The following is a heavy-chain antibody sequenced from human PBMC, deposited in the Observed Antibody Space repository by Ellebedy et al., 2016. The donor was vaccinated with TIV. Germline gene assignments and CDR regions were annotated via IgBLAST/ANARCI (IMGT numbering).Heavy chain of an antibody. CDR2: IYYRGNT. Sequence: MPSETLSLTCSVSGGSISSSNYYWGWIRQPPGKGLEWIGNIYYRGNTYYNPSLKSRVTVSVATSKNQFSLNLRSVTAADTAVYYCARRLGTYCGGDCYPDAFDIWGQGTMVTVSS. CDR1: GGSISSSNYY. D-gene: IGHD2-21*02. CDR3: ARRLGTYCGGDCYPDAFDI. V-gene: IGHV4-39*01. J-gene: IGHJ3*02.